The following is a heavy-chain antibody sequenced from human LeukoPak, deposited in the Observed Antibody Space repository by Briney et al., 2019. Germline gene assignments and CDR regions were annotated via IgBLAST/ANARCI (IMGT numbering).Heavy chain of an antibody. D-gene: IGHD1-1*01. J-gene: IGHJ5*02. CDR1: GFTFTNSS. CDR2: ITDSPNYV. Sequence: KTGGSLRLSCAASGFTFTNSSMNWIRQAPGKELEWVSSITDSPNYVEYADSVKGRFTISRDDAKNSLYLQMDSLRAGDTAVYYCASDLYQLSWFDPWGQGTLVTVSS. CDR3: ASDLYQLSWFDP. V-gene: IGHV3-21*01.